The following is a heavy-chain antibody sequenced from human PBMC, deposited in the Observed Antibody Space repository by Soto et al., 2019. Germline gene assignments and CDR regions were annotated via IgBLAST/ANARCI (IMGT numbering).Heavy chain of an antibody. CDR2: ISSSSSYT. J-gene: IGHJ6*02. CDR1: GFTFSDYY. D-gene: IGHD3-3*01. V-gene: IGHV3-11*05. Sequence: PGGSLRLSCAASGFTFSDYYMSWIRQAPGKGLEWVSYISSSSSYTNYADSVKGRFTISRDNAKNSLYLQMNSLRAEDTAVYYCARDWSTDYDFWSGYLTDYYYYGMDVWGQGTTVTVSS. CDR3: ARDWSTDYDFWSGYLTDYYYYGMDV.